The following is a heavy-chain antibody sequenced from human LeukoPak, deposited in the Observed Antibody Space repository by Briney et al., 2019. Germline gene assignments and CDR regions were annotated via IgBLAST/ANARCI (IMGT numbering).Heavy chain of an antibody. CDR2: ISYDGSNK. J-gene: IGHJ4*02. CDR1: GFTFSSYG. CDR3: AKLAPAPIDY. V-gene: IGHV3-30*18. Sequence: PGRSLRLSCAASGFTFSSYGMHWVRQAPGKGLEWVAVISYDGSNKYYADSVKGRFTNSRDNSKNTLYLQMNSLRAKDTAVYYCAKLAPAPIDYWGQGTLVTVSS.